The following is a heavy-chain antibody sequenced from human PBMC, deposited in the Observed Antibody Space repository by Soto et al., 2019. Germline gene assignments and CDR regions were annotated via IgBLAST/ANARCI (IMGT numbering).Heavy chain of an antibody. D-gene: IGHD6-13*01. CDR1: GGSISSGGYY. V-gene: IGHV4-31*03. J-gene: IGHJ6*02. Sequence: SETLSLTCTVSGGSISSGGYYWSWIRQHPGKGLEWIGYIYYSGSTYYNPSLKSRVTISVDTSKNQFSLKLSSVTAADTAVYYCASTYSSPQYVNYYYYYYGMDVWGQGTTVTVSS. CDR3: ASTYSSPQYVNYYYYYYGMDV. CDR2: IYYSGST.